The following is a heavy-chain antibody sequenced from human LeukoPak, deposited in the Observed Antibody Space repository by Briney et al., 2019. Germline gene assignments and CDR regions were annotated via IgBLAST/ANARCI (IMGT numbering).Heavy chain of an antibody. V-gene: IGHV5-51*01. CDR1: GFTFTDYW. J-gene: IGHJ4*02. Sequence: PGESLKISCQTPGFTFTDYWIGWVRQMPGKGLEWMGIIYPGDSDTKYSPSFRGQVTMSADKSTNTAYLQWGSLKASDTAMYFCARGDASMATGFNYWGQGTLVTVSS. CDR2: IYPGDSDT. D-gene: IGHD6-6*01. CDR3: ARGDASMATGFNY.